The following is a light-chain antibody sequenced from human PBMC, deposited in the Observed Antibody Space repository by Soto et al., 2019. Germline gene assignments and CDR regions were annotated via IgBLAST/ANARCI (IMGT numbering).Light chain of an antibody. J-gene: IGLJ2*01. CDR3: AAWDDSLNGPV. Sequence: QSVLTQPPSVSEAPRQRVTISCSGRSSNIGNNAVNWYQQLPGKAPKLLIYYDDLLPSGVSDRFSGYKSGTSASLAISGLQSEDEADYYCAAWDDSLNGPVFGGGTKRTVL. V-gene: IGLV1-36*01. CDR1: SSNIGNNA. CDR2: YDD.